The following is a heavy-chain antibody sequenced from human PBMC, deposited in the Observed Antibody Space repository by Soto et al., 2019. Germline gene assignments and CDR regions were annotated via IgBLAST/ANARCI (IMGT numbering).Heavy chain of an antibody. CDR2: INAGNGNT. CDR3: ARGIWVATSASYYFDN. Sequence: ASVKVSCKASGYTFTSYAMHWVRQAPGQRLEWMGWINAGNGNTKYSQKFQGRVTITRDTSASTAYMELSSLRSEDTAVYFCARGIWVATSASYYFDNWGQATQVTVSS. CDR1: GYTFTSYA. V-gene: IGHV1-3*01. J-gene: IGHJ4*02. D-gene: IGHD5-12*01.